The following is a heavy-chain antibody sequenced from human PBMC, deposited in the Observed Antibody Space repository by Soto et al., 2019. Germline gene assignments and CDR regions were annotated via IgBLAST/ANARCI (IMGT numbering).Heavy chain of an antibody. D-gene: IGHD6-19*01. Sequence: SETLSLTCTVSGGSISSYYWSWIRQPPGKGLEWIGYIYYSGSTNYNPSLKSRVTISVDTSKNQFSLKLSSVTAADTAVYYCARVPYSSGWATVGGMDVWGQGTTVTVSS. J-gene: IGHJ6*02. V-gene: IGHV4-59*01. CDR3: ARVPYSSGWATVGGMDV. CDR1: GGSISSYY. CDR2: IYYSGST.